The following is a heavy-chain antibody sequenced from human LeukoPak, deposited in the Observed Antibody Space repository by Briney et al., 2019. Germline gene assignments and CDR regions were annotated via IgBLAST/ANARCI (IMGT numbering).Heavy chain of an antibody. J-gene: IGHJ4*02. CDR1: GYTFTNYW. V-gene: IGHV5-51*03. Sequence: KPGESLKICCKASGYTFTNYWIGWVRQMPGKGLEWMGTIYPGDSDTRYSPSFQGQVSISADKSTNTAYLQWSSLRASDTAIYYCAGLGTAIVARYFDFWGQGTLVTVSS. CDR3: AGLGTAIVARYFDF. D-gene: IGHD5-18*01. CDR2: IYPGDSDT.